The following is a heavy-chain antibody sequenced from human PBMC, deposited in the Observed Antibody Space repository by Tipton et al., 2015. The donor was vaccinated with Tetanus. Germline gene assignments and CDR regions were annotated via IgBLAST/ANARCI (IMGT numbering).Heavy chain of an antibody. CDR1: GGSISSSSYY. Sequence: TLSLTCTVSGGSISSSSYYWGWIRQPPGKGLEWIGSIYYSGSTYYNPSLKSRVTISVDKSRTQLSLKLTSVTAADTAVYYCAKDYEWRRFYTYDSSSSGRGGHFDHWGQGIQVTVPS. V-gene: IGHV4-39*07. D-gene: IGHD3-22*01. CDR2: IYYSGST. J-gene: IGHJ4*02. CDR3: AKDYEWRRFYTYDSSSSGRGGHFDH.